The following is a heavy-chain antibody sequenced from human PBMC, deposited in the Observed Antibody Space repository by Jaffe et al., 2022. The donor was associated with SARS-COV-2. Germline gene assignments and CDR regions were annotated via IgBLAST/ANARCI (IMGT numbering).Heavy chain of an antibody. CDR1: GDSVSSNSAA. D-gene: IGHD1-1*01. CDR2: TYYRSKWYY. J-gene: IGHJ6*03. Sequence: QVQLQQSGPGLVKPSQTLSLTCAISGDSVSSNSAAWSWIRQSPSRGLEWLGRTYYRSKWYYDYAVSVKSRMTINPDTSMNQFSLQLNSVTPEDTAVYYCARGRNAGYYYYYYMDVWGKGTTVTVSS. CDR3: ARGRNAGYYYYYYMDV. V-gene: IGHV6-1*01.